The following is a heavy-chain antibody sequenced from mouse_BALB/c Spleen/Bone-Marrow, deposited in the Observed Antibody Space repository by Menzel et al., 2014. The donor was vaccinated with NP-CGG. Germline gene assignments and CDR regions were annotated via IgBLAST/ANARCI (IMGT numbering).Heavy chain of an antibody. Sequence: QVQLQQSGAELMKPGASVKISCKATGYTFSSYWIEWVKQRPGHGLEWIGEISPGSGSTNYNEKFKGKATFTADTSSNTAYMQRSSLTSEDSAVYYCARGGVRGGYWYFDVWGAGTTVTVSS. V-gene: IGHV1-9*01. CDR2: ISPGSGST. CDR1: GYTFSSYW. J-gene: IGHJ1*01. CDR3: ARGGVRGGYWYFDV.